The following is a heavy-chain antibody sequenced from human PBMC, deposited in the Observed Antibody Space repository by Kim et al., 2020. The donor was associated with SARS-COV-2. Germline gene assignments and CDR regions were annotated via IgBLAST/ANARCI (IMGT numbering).Heavy chain of an antibody. D-gene: IGHD3-3*01. CDR1: GYNFKSYG. CDR2: VSAYNGNT. Sequence: ASVKVSCKTSGYNFKSYGISWVRQAPGQGLEWMGWVSAYNGNTYYIQKFQDRVTMTADTSTSTAYMELRNLRSDDTAVYFCAREGGITIFGVDYWGQGTLVTVSS. V-gene: IGHV1-18*01. J-gene: IGHJ4*02. CDR3: AREGGITIFGVDY.